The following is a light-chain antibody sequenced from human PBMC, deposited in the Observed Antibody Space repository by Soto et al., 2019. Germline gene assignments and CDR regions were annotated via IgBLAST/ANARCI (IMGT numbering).Light chain of an antibody. CDR3: QQYGRSPT. Sequence: IVLTQSPDTLSLSPGERATLSCRASQSVSSNYLAWYQQKLGQAPRLLIYDASRRATGIPDRFSGSGSGTDFTLTISRLEPEDFVVYYCQQYGRSPTFGGGTKVDI. V-gene: IGKV3-20*01. CDR1: QSVSSNY. CDR2: DAS. J-gene: IGKJ4*02.